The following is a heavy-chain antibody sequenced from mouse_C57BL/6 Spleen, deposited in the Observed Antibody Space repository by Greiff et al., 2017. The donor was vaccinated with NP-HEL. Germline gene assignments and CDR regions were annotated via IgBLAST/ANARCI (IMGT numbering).Heavy chain of an antibody. J-gene: IGHJ4*01. D-gene: IGHD6-1*01. V-gene: IGHV5-4*03. CDR3: ARGGSWVDY. CDR1: GFTFSSYA. Sequence: DVKLVESGGGLVKPGGSLKLSCAASGFTFSSYAMSWVRQTPEKRLEWVATISDGGSYTYYPDNVKGRFTISRDNAKNNLYLQMSHLKSEDTAMYYCARGGSWVDYWGQGTSVTVSS. CDR2: ISDGGSYT.